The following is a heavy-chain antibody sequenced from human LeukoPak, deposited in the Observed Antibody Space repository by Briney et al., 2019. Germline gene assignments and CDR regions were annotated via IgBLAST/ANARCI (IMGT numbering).Heavy chain of an antibody. D-gene: IGHD3-16*01. Sequence: GGSLRLSCAASGFTFSDYWMSWVRQAPGKGLEWVANINQDGSEKYYVDSVTGRFTISRDNSKNSLYVQMNSLRAEDTAVYYCARRLYYYYGMVVWGQGTTVAVSS. CDR3: ARRLYYYYGMVV. CDR2: INQDGSEK. V-gene: IGHV3-7*01. J-gene: IGHJ6*02. CDR1: GFTFSDYW.